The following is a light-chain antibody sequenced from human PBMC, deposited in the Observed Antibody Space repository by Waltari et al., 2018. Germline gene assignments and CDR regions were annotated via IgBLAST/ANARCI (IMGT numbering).Light chain of an antibody. V-gene: IGLV2-14*01. CDR1: SRDVGGYNY. J-gene: IGLJ3*02. CDR3: SSFTSSSTLV. CDR2: EVS. Sequence: QSALTQPASVSGSPGQSITISCTGTSRDVGGYNYVSWYQQHPGKAPKLMIYEVSNRPSRVSNRFSGSKSGNTASLTISGLQAEDEADYYCSSFTSSSTLVFGGGTKLTVL.